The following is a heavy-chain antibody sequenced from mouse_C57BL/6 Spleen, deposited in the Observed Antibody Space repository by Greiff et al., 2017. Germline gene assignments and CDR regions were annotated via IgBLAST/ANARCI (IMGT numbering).Heavy chain of an antibody. D-gene: IGHD2-3*01. CDR2: IHPNSGST. V-gene: IGHV1-64*01. J-gene: IGHJ4*01. Sequence: QVQLKQPGAELVKPGASVKLSCKASGYTFTSYWMHWVKQRPGQGLEWIGMIHPNSGSTNYNETFKSKATLTVDKSSSTAYMQLSSLTSEDSAVYYCARGGGYYDYAMDYWGQGTSVTVSS. CDR3: ARGGGYYDYAMDY. CDR1: GYTFTSYW.